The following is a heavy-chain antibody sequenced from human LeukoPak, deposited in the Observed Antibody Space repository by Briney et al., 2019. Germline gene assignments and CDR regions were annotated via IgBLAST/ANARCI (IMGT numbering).Heavy chain of an antibody. CDR3: ARDLDWVFDY. D-gene: IGHD3-9*01. V-gene: IGHV1-18*01. CDR2: ISGYEGST. CDR1: GYTFTNYG. Sequence: GASVKVSCKASGYTFTNYGFSWVRQASGQGLEWVGWISGYEGSTKYAQEVQGRVTMTTDTSTTTAYMELRSLRSDDTAVYYCARDLDWVFDYWGQGTPVTASS. J-gene: IGHJ4*02.